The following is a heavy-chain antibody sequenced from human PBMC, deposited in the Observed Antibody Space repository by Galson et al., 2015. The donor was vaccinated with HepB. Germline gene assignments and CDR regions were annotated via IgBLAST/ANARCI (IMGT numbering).Heavy chain of an antibody. Sequence: SVKVSCKASGYTFTSYYMHWVRQAPGQGLEWMGIINPSGGSTSYAQKFQGRVTMTRDTSTSTVYMELSSLRSEDTAVYYCASETTVVTEYFQHWGQGTLVTVSS. CDR2: INPSGGST. J-gene: IGHJ1*01. V-gene: IGHV1-46*03. D-gene: IGHD4-23*01. CDR1: GYTFTSYY. CDR3: ASETTVVTEYFQH.